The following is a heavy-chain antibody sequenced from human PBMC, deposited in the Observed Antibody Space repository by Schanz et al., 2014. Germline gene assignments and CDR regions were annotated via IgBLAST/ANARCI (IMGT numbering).Heavy chain of an antibody. D-gene: IGHD1-1*01. CDR1: GFTVSSNY. CDR3: ARDRWDWNNAFDI. Sequence: EVQLVESGGGLIQPGGSLRLSCAASGFTVSSNYMSWVRQAPGKGLEWGSVIYSGGSTYYADSVKGRFTISRDNSKNTLYLQMNSLRAEDPGVYYCARDRWDWNNAFDIWGQGTMVTVSS. V-gene: IGHV3-53*01. J-gene: IGHJ3*02. CDR2: IYSGGST.